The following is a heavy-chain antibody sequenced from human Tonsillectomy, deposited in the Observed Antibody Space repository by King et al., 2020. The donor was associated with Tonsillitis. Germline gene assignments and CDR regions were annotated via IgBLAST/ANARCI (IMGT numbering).Heavy chain of an antibody. D-gene: IGHD6-13*01. CDR3: ARDRGLYSRGDASDI. Sequence: VQLVQSGVEVKKPGASVKVSCKASGYTFTNYGISWVRQAPGQGLEWMGWISAYNGNTDYAQKFQGRVTMTTDTSTSTAYMKLRSLRSDDTAVYYCARDRGLYSRGDASDIWGQGTLVTVSS. CDR2: ISAYNGNT. V-gene: IGHV1-18*01. J-gene: IGHJ3*02. CDR1: GYTFTNYG.